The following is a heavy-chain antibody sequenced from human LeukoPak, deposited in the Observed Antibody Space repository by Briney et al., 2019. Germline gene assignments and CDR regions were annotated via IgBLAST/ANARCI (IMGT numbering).Heavy chain of an antibody. CDR2: MNPNSGNT. CDR1: GCTFTSYD. J-gene: IGHJ6*03. CDR3: ARAAMATYYYYMDV. D-gene: IGHD5-18*01. V-gene: IGHV1-8*03. Sequence: ASVKVSCKASGCTFTSYDINWVRQATGQGLEWMGWMNPNSGNTGYAQKFQGRVTITRNTSISTAYMELSSLRSEDTAVYYCARAAMATYYYYMDVWGKGTTVTVSS.